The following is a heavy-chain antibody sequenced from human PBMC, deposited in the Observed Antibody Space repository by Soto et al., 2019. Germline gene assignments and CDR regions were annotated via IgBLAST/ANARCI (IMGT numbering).Heavy chain of an antibody. V-gene: IGHV3-30-3*01. CDR3: ARDPVPGTRGRGDFDI. CDR1: GFTFSSYA. CDR2: ISYDGSNK. D-gene: IGHD1-1*01. J-gene: IGHJ3*02. Sequence: QVQLVESGGGVVQPGRSLRLSCAASGFTFSSYAMHWVRQAPGKGLEWVAVISYDGSNKYYADSVKGRFTISRDNSKNTLYLQMNSLRAEDTAVYYCARDPVPGTRGRGDFDIWGQGTMVTASS.